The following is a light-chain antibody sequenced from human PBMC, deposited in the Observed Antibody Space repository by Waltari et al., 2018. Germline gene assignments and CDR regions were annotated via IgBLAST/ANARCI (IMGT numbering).Light chain of an antibody. V-gene: IGLV2-8*01. CDR2: EVN. CDR1: SSDVGSHNY. Sequence: QSALTQPPSASGSPGQSVTISCTGTSSDVGSHNYVSWYQQHPGKAPKLIIFEVNKWPSGVPDRFSGSKACNTASLTVSGLQTEDEADYYCASFVCSNNWVFGGGTKLTVL. CDR3: ASFVCSNNWV. J-gene: IGLJ3*02.